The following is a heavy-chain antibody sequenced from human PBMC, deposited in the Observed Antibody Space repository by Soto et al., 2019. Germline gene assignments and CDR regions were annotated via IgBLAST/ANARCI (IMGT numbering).Heavy chain of an antibody. CDR3: GRGPSPRAPAGGTPYYYAMDV. V-gene: IGHV1-8*03. D-gene: IGHD6-13*01. CDR1: GYDFTAYD. Sequence: ASVKVSCKASGYDFTAYDINWVRQASGQGREWMGWMNPINGAAGSARRFQGRVSITRNTATGTAYLELTNLRSDDTAVYFCGRGPSPRAPAGGTPYYYAMDVWGQGTTVTVSS. J-gene: IGHJ6*02. CDR2: MNPINGAA.